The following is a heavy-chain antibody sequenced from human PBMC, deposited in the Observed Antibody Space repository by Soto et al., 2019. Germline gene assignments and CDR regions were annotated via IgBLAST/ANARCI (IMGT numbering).Heavy chain of an antibody. D-gene: IGHD4-17*01. V-gene: IGHV3-23*01. CDR3: AKVTKSSYGMVF. Sequence: PGGSLRLSCAASGITFSNYTMTWVRQAPGKGLEWVSSISRSGGSTHYADSVKGRFTISRDNSKNSLYLQMNSLTVEDAAVYFFAKVTKSSYGMVFWGQGTTVTGS. CDR1: GITFSNYT. CDR2: ISRSGGST. J-gene: IGHJ6*02.